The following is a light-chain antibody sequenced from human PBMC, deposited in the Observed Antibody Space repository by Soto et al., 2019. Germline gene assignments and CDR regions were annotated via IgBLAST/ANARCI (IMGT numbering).Light chain of an antibody. Sequence: QSVLTQPPSASGSPGQSVTISCTGTSSDVGGYNSVDWYQQHPGKAPKLMIYEVTKRPAGVPDRFSGSKSGNTASLTVSGLQAEDEADYYCSSYAGSKSLVFGGGTKRTVL. CDR2: EVT. J-gene: IGLJ3*02. CDR1: SSDVGGYNS. V-gene: IGLV2-8*01. CDR3: SSYAGSKSLV.